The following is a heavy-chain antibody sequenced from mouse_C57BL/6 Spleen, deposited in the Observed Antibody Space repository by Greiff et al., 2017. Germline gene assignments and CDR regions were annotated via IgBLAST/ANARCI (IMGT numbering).Heavy chain of an antibody. V-gene: IGHV1-64*01. Sequence: QVQLQQSGAELVKPGASVKLSCKASGYTFTSYWMHWVQQRPGQGLEWIGMIHPNSGSTNYTEQFKSKATLTVDKSSSTAYMQLSSLTSEDSAVYYCARSPGYDYGSSAMDYWGQGTSVTVSS. D-gene: IGHD2-4*01. CDR2: IHPNSGST. J-gene: IGHJ4*01. CDR1: GYTFTSYW. CDR3: ARSPGYDYGSSAMDY.